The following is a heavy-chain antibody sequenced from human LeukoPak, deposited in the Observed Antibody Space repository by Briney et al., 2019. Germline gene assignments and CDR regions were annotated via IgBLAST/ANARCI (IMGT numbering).Heavy chain of an antibody. Sequence: SGGSLRLFCAASGFTFSNYGMHWVRQAPGKGLEWVALIRFDGSHKYYADSVKGRFTISRDNSKSTVYLQMNSLRAEDTAVYYCSKDLTSDFGGDFDPWGQGTLVTVSS. J-gene: IGHJ5*02. CDR3: SKDLTSDFGGDFDP. V-gene: IGHV3-30*02. CDR1: GFTFSNYG. CDR2: IRFDGSHK. D-gene: IGHD3-10*01.